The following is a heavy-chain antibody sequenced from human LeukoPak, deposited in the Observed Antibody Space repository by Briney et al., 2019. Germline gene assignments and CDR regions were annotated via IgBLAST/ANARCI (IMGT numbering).Heavy chain of an antibody. CDR1: GGSMFSYY. Sequence: SETLSLTCTVSGGSMFSYYWTSIRQPPGKGLEWIGYIYSSGITNYSPSLRSRGTISVATSRNQFSLRLTSVTAADTAIYYCARRAYYDSSGYHPTSGYFDLWGRGTLVTVSS. CDR2: IYSSGIT. CDR3: ARRAYYDSSGYHPTSGYFDL. J-gene: IGHJ2*01. V-gene: IGHV4-4*08. D-gene: IGHD3-22*01.